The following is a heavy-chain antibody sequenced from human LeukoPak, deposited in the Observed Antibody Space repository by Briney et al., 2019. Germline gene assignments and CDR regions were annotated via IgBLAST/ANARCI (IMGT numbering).Heavy chain of an antibody. V-gene: IGHV4-59*01. CDR3: ARDRRKFVPVPSAKADYYYYMDV. CDR1: GGSISSYY. J-gene: IGHJ6*03. D-gene: IGHD2-2*01. CDR2: IYDSEST. Sequence: SETLSLTCTVSGGSISSYYWSWMRQPPGKGLEWIGYIYDSESTNYNPSLKSRVTISVDTSKNQFSLKLTSVTAADTAVYYCARDRRKFVPVPSAKADYYYYMDVWGKGTTVTVSS.